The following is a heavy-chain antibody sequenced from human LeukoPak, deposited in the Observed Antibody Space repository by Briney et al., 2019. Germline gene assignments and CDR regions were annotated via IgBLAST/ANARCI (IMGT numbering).Heavy chain of an antibody. D-gene: IGHD3-22*01. J-gene: IGHJ4*02. CDR1: GGSVSSGSYY. CDR3: ARVPYYYDSNDY. V-gene: IGHV4-61*01. CDR2: IYYSGST. Sequence: PSETLSFTCTVSGGSVSSGSYYWSWIRQPPGKGLEWIGYIYYSGSTNYNPSLKSRVTISVDTSKNQFSLKLSSVTAADTAVYYCARVPYYYDSNDYRGQGTLVTVSS.